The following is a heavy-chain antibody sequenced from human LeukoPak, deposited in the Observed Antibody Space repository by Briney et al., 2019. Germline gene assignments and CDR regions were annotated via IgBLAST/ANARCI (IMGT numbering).Heavy chain of an antibody. V-gene: IGHV4-34*01. D-gene: IGHD3-3*01. CDR2: INHSGST. CDR3: ARGRYDFWSGYSNYFDY. CDR1: GGSFSGYY. Sequence: SETLSLNCAVYGGSFSGYYWSWLRQPPGKGLEWIGEINHSGSTNYNPSLKSRVTISVDTSKNQFSLKLSSVTAADTAVYYCARGRYDFWSGYSNYFDYWGQRTLVTVSS. J-gene: IGHJ4*02.